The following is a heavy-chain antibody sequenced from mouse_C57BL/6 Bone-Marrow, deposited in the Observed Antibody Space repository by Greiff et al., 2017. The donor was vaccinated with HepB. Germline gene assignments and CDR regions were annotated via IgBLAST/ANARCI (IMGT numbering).Heavy chain of an antibody. CDR3: ARSSYYYSWFAY. CDR2: IRNKANGYTT. V-gene: IGHV7-3*01. J-gene: IGHJ3*01. CDR1: GFTFTDYY. Sequence: EVMLVESGGGLVQPGGSLSLSCAASGFTFTDYYMSWVRQPPGKALEWLGFIRNKANGYTTEYSASVKGRFTISRDNSQSILYLQMNALRAEDSATYYCARSSYYYSWFAYWGQGTLVTVSA. D-gene: IGHD1-1*01.